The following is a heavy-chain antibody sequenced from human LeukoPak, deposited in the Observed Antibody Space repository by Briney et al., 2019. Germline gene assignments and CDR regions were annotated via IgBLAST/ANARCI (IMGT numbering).Heavy chain of an antibody. CDR1: GGSISPYF. Sequence: SETLSLTCTVSGGSISPYFWSWIRQPPGKGLEWIGCISYTGSTNYNPSLKSRVTISVDTSKNQFSLQLTSVTAADTAVYYCARDDYRGVTNFDPWGQETLVTVSS. CDR3: ARDDYRGVTNFDP. D-gene: IGHD3-10*01. J-gene: IGHJ5*02. CDR2: ISYTGST. V-gene: IGHV4-59*01.